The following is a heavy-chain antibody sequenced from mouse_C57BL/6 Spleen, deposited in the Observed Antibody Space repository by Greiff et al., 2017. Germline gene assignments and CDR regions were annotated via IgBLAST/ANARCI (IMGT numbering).Heavy chain of an antibody. CDR1: GFTFTDYY. CDR3: ARSLSPYWYFDV. J-gene: IGHJ1*03. V-gene: IGHV7-3*01. Sequence: EVKLMESGGGLVQPGGSLSLSCAASGFTFTDYYMSWVRQPPGKALEWLGFIRNKANGYTTEYSASVKGRFTISRDNSQSILYLQMNALRAEDSATYYCARSLSPYWYFDVWGTGTTVTVSS. CDR2: IRNKANGYTT.